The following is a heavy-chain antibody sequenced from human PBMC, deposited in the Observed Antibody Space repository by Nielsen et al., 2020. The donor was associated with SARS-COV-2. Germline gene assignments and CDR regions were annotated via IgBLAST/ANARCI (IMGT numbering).Heavy chain of an antibody. CDR2: IWYDGSNK. J-gene: IGHJ4*02. CDR3: ARDLRLGELSDY. D-gene: IGHD3-16*02. V-gene: IGHV3-33*01. CDR1: GFTFSSYG. Sequence: GGSLRLSCAASGFTFSSYGMHWVRQAPGKGLEWVAVIWYDGSNKYYADSVKGRFTISRDNSKNTLYLQMNSLRAEDTAVYYCARDLRLGELSDYWGQGTLVTVSS.